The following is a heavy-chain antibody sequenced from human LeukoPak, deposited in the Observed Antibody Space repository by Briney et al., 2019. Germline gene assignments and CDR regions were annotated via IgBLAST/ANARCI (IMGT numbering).Heavy chain of an antibody. CDR1: GFTFSSYT. Sequence: GGSLRLFCAASGFTFSSYTMHWVRQAPGKGLEWVALISYDGSNRYYSDSVKGRSTISRDNSKSTLYLQMNSLRVEDTAVYYRARVGRVWQPLGYFFDYWGQGTLVTVSS. V-gene: IGHV3-30*01. CDR2: ISYDGSNR. D-gene: IGHD5-12*01. J-gene: IGHJ4*02. CDR3: ARVGRVWQPLGYFFDY.